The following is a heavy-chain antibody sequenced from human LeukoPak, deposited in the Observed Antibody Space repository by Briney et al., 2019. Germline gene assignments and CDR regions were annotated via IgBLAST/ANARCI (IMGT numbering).Heavy chain of an antibody. V-gene: IGHV4-59*01. Sequence: SETLSLTCTVSGGSISSYYWSWIRQPPGKGLEWIGYIYYSGSTNYNPSLKSRVTISVDTSKNQFSLKLSSVTAADTAVYYCARDHYYDSSGYSRAFDIWGQGTMVTVSS. J-gene: IGHJ3*02. CDR1: GGSISSYY. CDR2: IYYSGST. CDR3: ARDHYYDSSGYSRAFDI. D-gene: IGHD3-22*01.